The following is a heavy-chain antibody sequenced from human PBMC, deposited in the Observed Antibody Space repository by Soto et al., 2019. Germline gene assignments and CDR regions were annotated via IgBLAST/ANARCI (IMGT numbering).Heavy chain of an antibody. CDR1: GFTFSASA. CDR3: ISFLLGSEPT. J-gene: IGHJ5*02. D-gene: IGHD3-16*01. CDR2: IRSKVNNYAT. Sequence: PGGSLRLSCAASGFTFSASAIHWARQASGKGLEWVGHIRSKVNNYATAYTASVKGRFTISRDDSKNTAYLQMNGLRIEDTAVYYCISFLLGSEPTWGQGTLVTV. V-gene: IGHV3-73*01.